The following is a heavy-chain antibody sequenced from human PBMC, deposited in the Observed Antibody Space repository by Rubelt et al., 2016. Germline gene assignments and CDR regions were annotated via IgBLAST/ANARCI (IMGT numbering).Heavy chain of an antibody. CDR1: GDSFSRSTSS. Sequence: QLQLQESGPGLVKPSETLALTCTVSGDSFSRSTSSWGWIRQPPGKGLEWIATVSSTGTTHYNPSLKSRVTISLDTSKNQFSLTLTSVTATDTSLDYCARWDHRGPSDFWGQGIRVTVSS. CDR3: ARWDHRGPSDF. V-gene: IGHV4-39*01. D-gene: IGHD1-26*01. CDR2: VSSTGTT. J-gene: IGHJ4*02.